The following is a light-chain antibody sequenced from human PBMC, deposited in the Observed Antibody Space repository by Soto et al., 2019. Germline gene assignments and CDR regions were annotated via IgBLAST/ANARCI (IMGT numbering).Light chain of an antibody. Sequence: EIVLTQSPATLSLSPGERATLSCRASQSVGTYLAWYQHNPGQAPRLLIYDASNRASGIPARVSCSGSGTDFTLTISSPQPEDFGVYYCQQRYNWPNTFGQGTKLEIK. CDR2: DAS. CDR3: QQRYNWPNT. V-gene: IGKV3-11*01. CDR1: QSVGTY. J-gene: IGKJ2*01.